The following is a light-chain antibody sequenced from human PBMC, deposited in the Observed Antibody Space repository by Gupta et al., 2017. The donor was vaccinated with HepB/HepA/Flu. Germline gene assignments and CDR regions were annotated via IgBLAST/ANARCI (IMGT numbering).Light chain of an antibody. CDR1: QSVIHSSNYKNY. V-gene: IGKV4-1*01. CDR3: QQYYGTPCT. CDR2: WAS. J-gene: IGKJ4*01. Sequence: DIVMTQSPDSLAASLGERATINCKPSQSVIHSSNYKNYLAWYQQKPGQPPKLLIYWASTRESGVPDRFSGSGSGTDFTLTISSLQAEDVAVYYCQQYYGTPCTFGGGTKVEIK.